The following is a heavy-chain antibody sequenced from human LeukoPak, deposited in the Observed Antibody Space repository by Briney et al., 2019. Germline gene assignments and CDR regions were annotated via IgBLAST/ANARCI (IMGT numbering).Heavy chain of an antibody. CDR1: GFTFSSYW. CDR3: WGGCCCSSSWYSFSNWFDP. J-gene: IGHJ5*02. CDR2: IKQDGSEK. V-gene: IGHV3-7*03. D-gene: IGHD6-13*01. Sequence: PGGSLRLSCAASGFTFSSYWMSWVRQAPGKGLEWVANIKQDGSEKYYVDSVKGRFTISRDNAKNSLYLQMNSLRAEDTGVYYWWGGCCCSSSWYSFSNWFDPLGRGNLVTGSS.